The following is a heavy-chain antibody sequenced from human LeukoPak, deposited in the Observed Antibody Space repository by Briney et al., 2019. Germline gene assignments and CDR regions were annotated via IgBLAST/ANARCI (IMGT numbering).Heavy chain of an antibody. CDR1: GGSFSGYY. CDR2: INHSGST. D-gene: IGHD5-12*01. CDR3: ASVRWSGYDSDYYYYMDV. J-gene: IGHJ6*03. Sequence: SETLSLTCAVYGGSFSGYYWSWIRQPPGKGLEWIGEINHSGSTNYNPSLKSRVTISVDTSKNQFSLKLSSVTAADTAVYYCASVRWSGYDSDYYYYMDVWGKGTTVTISS. V-gene: IGHV4-34*01.